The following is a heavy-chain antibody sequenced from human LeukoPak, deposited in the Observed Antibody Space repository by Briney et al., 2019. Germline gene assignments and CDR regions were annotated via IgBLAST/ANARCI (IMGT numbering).Heavy chain of an antibody. CDR3: ARDTYGSGSPSPFYYYYGMDV. CDR1: GFTFSSYG. D-gene: IGHD3-10*01. CDR2: IWYDGSNK. V-gene: IGHV3-33*01. J-gene: IGHJ6*02. Sequence: GGSLRLSCAASGFTFSSYGVHWVRQAPGKGLEWVAVIWYDGSNKYYADSVKGRFTISRDNSKNTLYLQMNSLRAEDTAVYYCARDTYGSGSPSPFYYYYGMDVWGQGTTVTVSS.